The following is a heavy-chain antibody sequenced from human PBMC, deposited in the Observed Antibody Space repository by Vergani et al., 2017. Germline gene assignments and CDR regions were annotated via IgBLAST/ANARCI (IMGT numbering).Heavy chain of an antibody. CDR1: GFCFGDYY. V-gene: IGHV3-20*04. CDR3: ARRGSGNTYYFDY. Sequence: EVQLVESGGGVVRAGGSLILSCAASGFCFGDYYMNWVCQAPGKGLECVSRVKWNGYRSVYADPVKGRFTISRDNAKNSLYLQMTSLRAEDTAFYYCARRGSGNTYYFDYWGQGALVTVSS. D-gene: IGHD3-10*01. J-gene: IGHJ4*02. CDR2: VKWNGYRS.